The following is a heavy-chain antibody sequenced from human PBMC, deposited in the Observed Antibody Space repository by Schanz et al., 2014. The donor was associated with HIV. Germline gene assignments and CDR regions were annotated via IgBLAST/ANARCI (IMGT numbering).Heavy chain of an antibody. D-gene: IGHD4-17*01. CDR2: ITPDGSVT. CDR1: GLTFNSYA. V-gene: IGHV3-23*01. CDR3: ARGTTMGYGWRPVPFDP. J-gene: IGHJ5*02. Sequence: EVQLLESGGGLAQPGGSLRLSCAASGLTFNSYAMIWVRQAPGKGLEWVSYITPDGSVTYADSVKGRFTISKDPSRNTAFLQMDSLRSEDSALYFCARGTTMGYGWRPVPFDPWGQGTLVTVSS.